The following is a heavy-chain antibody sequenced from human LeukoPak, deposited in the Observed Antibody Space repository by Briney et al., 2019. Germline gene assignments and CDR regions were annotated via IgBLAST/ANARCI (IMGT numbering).Heavy chain of an antibody. CDR2: INHSGST. D-gene: IGHD3-22*01. CDR3: ARPATMIVVVITDHPNRAFDI. J-gene: IGHJ3*02. V-gene: IGHV4-34*01. CDR1: GGSFSGYY. Sequence: SETLSLTCAVYGGSFSGYYWSWIRQPPGKGLEWIGEINHSGSTNYNPSLKSRVTISVDTSKNQFSLKLSSVTAADTAVYYCARPATMIVVVITDHPNRAFDIWGQGTMVTVSS.